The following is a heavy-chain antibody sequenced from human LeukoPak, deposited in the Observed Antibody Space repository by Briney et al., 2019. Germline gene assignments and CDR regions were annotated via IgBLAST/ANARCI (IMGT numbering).Heavy chain of an antibody. CDR1: GYTLTELS. V-gene: IGHV1-24*01. D-gene: IGHD4-11*01. Sequence: ASVKASCKVSGYTLTELSMHWVRQAPGKGLEWMGGFDPEDGETIYAQKFQGRVTMTEDTSTDTAYMELSSLRSEDTAVYYCATRAYSNYVRGYYYYMDVWGKGTTVTVSS. J-gene: IGHJ6*03. CDR2: FDPEDGET. CDR3: ATRAYSNYVRGYYYYMDV.